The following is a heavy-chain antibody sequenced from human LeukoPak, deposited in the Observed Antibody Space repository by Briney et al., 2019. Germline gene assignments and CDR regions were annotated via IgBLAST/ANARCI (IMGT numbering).Heavy chain of an antibody. V-gene: IGHV3-23*01. CDR3: AKVDWNHLFDY. D-gene: IGHD1-1*01. J-gene: IGHJ4*02. CDR2: ISNSGGNT. Sequence: GGSLRLSCATSGFTFSDYAMSWVRQAPGKGLEWVSTISNSGGNTHYADSVMGRFTISRDNSKNTLYLQMNSLRAEDTAVYYCAKVDWNHLFDYWGQGTLVTVSS. CDR1: GFTFSDYA.